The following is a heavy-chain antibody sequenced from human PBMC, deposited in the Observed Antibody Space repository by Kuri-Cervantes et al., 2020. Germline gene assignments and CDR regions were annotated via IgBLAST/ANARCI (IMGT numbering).Heavy chain of an antibody. Sequence: GESLKISCAASGFTFSSYGMHWVRQAPGKGLEWVAVIWYDGSNKYYADSVKGRFTISRDNSKNTLYLQMNSLRAEDTAVYYCARDRSSGWYVDSERADYWGQGTLVTVSS. V-gene: IGHV3-33*01. CDR1: GFTFSSYG. J-gene: IGHJ4*02. CDR2: IWYDGSNK. CDR3: ARDRSSGWYVDSERADY. D-gene: IGHD6-19*01.